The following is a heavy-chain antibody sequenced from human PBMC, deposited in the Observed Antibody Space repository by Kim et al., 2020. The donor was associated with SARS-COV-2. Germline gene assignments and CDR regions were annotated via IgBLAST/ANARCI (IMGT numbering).Heavy chain of an antibody. CDR2: IKSKTDGGTT. V-gene: IGHV3-15*01. CDR3: TTDFTMVRGVTF. J-gene: IGHJ4*02. Sequence: GGSLRLSCAASGFTFSNAWMSWVRQAPGKGLEWVGRIKSKTDGGTTDYAAPVKGRFTISRDDSKNTLYLQMNSLKTEDTAVYYCTTDFTMVRGVTFWGQGTLVTVSS. D-gene: IGHD3-10*01. CDR1: GFTFSNAW.